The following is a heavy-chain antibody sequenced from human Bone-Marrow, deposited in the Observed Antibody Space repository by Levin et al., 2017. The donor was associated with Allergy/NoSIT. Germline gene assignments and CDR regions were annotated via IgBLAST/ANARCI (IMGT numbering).Heavy chain of an antibody. J-gene: IGHJ5*01. CDR3: SRHPHTVMVAAWFGS. CDR2: IRSKVNNYAT. D-gene: IGHD5-18*01. V-gene: IGHV3-73*01. CDR1: GFTFSGSA. Sequence: GESLKISCAASGFTFSGSAMHWVRQASGKGLEWVGRIRSKVNNYATVYGASVKGRFAIAREDSKNTAYLQMNSPKTEDTAAYYCSRHPHTVMVAAWFGSWGQGTLVTVSS.